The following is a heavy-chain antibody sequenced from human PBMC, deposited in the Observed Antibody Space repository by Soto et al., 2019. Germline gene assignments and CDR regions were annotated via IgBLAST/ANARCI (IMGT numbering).Heavy chain of an antibody. J-gene: IGHJ4*02. CDR2: INHSGSA. CDR3: AGRRALSIAIFPY. CDR1: GGSFSGYY. Sequence: SETLSLTCAVYGGSFSGYYWSWIRQPPGKGLEWIGEINHSGSANYNPSLKSRVTISLGTSKNQFSLKLTSVTAADTAVYYCAGRRALSIAIFPYWGQGSLVTVSS. D-gene: IGHD3-3*01. V-gene: IGHV4-34*01.